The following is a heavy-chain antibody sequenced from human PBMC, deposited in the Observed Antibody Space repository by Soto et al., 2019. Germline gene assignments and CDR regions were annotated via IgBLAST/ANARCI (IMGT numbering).Heavy chain of an antibody. J-gene: IGHJ4*02. V-gene: IGHV3-23*01. CDR2: FSGGSGAI. D-gene: IGHD1-1*01. Sequence: GGSLRLSCAVSGFSLGPYGVTWVRQTPEKGLEWVTGFSGGSGAIFYADSVRGRFTISRDSSTAYLQMNNLRPEDTAVYFCARWNGFGDSWGQGSLVTSPQ. CDR1: GFSLGPYG. CDR3: ARWNGFGDS.